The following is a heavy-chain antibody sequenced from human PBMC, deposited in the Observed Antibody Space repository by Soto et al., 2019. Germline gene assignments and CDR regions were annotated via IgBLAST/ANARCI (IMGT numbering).Heavy chain of an antibody. CDR3: ASPQYSTFP. V-gene: IGHV1-3*05. CDR1: GYSFTTYS. CDR2: INGGNGIT. Sequence: QVQLVQSGAEEKKPGASVKVSCKASGYSFTTYSIHWVRQAPGQRLEWMGLINGGNGITKFSQKFQDRVTITRDTSASTAYMELSSLRSEDTAVYYYASPQYSTFPWGQGTLVTVSS. D-gene: IGHD1-26*01. J-gene: IGHJ5*02.